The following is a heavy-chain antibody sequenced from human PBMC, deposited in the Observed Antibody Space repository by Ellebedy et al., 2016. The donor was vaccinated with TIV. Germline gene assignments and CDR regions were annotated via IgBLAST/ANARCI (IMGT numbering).Heavy chain of an antibody. CDR2: ISYDGSNE. V-gene: IGHV3-30*04. D-gene: IGHD6-13*01. CDR3: ASLGYTSSWSSNTPSDS. Sequence: GESLKISCAASGFTFSTYAMHWVRQAPGKGLEWVASISYDGSNENYADSVKDRFTISRDNSRNTLCLKMNSLRTEDTAVYYCASLGYTSSWSSNTPSDSWGQGTLVTVSS. CDR1: GFTFSTYA. J-gene: IGHJ4*02.